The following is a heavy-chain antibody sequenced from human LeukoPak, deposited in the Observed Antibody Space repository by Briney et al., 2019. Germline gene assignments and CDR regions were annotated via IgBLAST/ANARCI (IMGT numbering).Heavy chain of an antibody. Sequence: GGTLRLSCAASGFIFRSYGMSWVRQAPGKGLEWVSFISSSGSSMYYADSVKGRFSISRDNAKNSLYLQMKSLRAEDTAVYYCARDYSPSGWYGYYFDYWGQGTLVTVSS. D-gene: IGHD6-19*01. CDR2: ISSSGSSM. V-gene: IGHV3-48*04. J-gene: IGHJ4*02. CDR1: GFIFRSYG. CDR3: ARDYSPSGWYGYYFDY.